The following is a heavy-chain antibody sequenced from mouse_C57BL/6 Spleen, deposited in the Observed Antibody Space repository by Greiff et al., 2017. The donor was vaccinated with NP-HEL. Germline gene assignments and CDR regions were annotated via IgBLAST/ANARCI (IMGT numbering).Heavy chain of an antibody. CDR1: GFTFSSYG. J-gene: IGHJ1*03. CDR3: AREALYDYDDWYFDV. Sequence: EVHLVESGGDLVKPGGSLKLSCAASGFTFSSYGMSWVRQTPDKRLEWVATISRGGSYTYYPDSVKGRFTISRDNAKNTLYLQMSSLKSEDTAMYYCAREALYDYDDWYFDVWGTGTTVTVSS. V-gene: IGHV5-6*01. D-gene: IGHD2-4*01. CDR2: ISRGGSYT.